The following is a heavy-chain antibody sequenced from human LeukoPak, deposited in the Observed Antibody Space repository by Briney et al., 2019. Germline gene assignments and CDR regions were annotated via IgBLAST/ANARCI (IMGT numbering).Heavy chain of an antibody. CDR1: GGSFSGYY. CDR3: ARGWSLYYYDSRGYYYAFDI. D-gene: IGHD3-22*01. J-gene: IGHJ3*02. CDR2: INHSGST. V-gene: IGHV4-34*01. Sequence: PSETLSLTCAVYGGSFSGYYWSWIRQPPGKGLEWIGEINHSGSTNYNPSLKSRVTISVDTSKNQFSLKLSSVTAADTAVYYCARGWSLYYYDSRGYYYAFDIWGQGTMVTVSS.